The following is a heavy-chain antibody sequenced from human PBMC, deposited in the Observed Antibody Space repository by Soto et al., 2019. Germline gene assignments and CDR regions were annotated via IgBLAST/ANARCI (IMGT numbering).Heavy chain of an antibody. J-gene: IGHJ5*02. D-gene: IGHD2-15*01. V-gene: IGHV1-69*06. Sequence: GASVKVSCKASGGTVSSYAISGVRQAPGEGLEWMGGIIPIFGTANYAQKFQGRVTITADKSTSTAYMELSSLRSEDTAVYYCARNRGVVVVVAATAPGWFAPWGQGTLVTVSS. CDR3: ARNRGVVVVVAATAPGWFAP. CDR1: GGTVSSYA. CDR2: IIPIFGTA.